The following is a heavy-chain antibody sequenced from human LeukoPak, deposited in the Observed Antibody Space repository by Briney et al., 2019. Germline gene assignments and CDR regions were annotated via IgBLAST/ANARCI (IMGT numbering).Heavy chain of an antibody. Sequence: SETLSLTCTVSGGSISSHYWSWIRQPPGKGLEWIGYIYYSGSTNYNPSLKSRVTISVDTSKNQFSLKLSSVTAADTAVYYCARGHSSSWYSFDYWGQGTLVTVSS. CDR3: ARGHSSSWYSFDY. CDR2: IYYSGST. CDR1: GGSISSHY. V-gene: IGHV4-59*11. J-gene: IGHJ4*02. D-gene: IGHD6-13*01.